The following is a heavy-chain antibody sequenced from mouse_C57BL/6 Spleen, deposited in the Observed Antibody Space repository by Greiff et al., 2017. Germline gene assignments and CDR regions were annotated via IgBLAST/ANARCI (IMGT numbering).Heavy chain of an antibody. CDR2: IDPENGDP. CDR3: TTYGKRDFDY. J-gene: IGHJ2*01. CDR1: GFNIKDDY. Sequence: VQLKESGAELVRPGASVKLSCTASGFNIKDDYMHWVKQRPEQGLEWIGWIDPENGDPEYASKFQGKATITADTSSNTADLQLSSLTSDDTAVYYCTTYGKRDFDYWGQGTTLTVSS. D-gene: IGHD1-1*01. V-gene: IGHV14-4*01.